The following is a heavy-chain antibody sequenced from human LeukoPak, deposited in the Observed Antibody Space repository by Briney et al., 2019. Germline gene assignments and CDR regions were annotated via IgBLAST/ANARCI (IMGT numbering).Heavy chain of an antibody. CDR1: GYTFTSYA. CDR2: INTNTGNP. Sequence: ASVKVSFKASGYTFTSYAMNWVRQAPGQGLEWMGWINTNTGNPTYAQGFTGRFVFSLDTSVSTAYLQISSLKAEDTAVYYCARDLAAAVWDDAFDIWGQGTMVTVSS. V-gene: IGHV7-4-1*02. D-gene: IGHD6-13*01. J-gene: IGHJ3*02. CDR3: ARDLAAAVWDDAFDI.